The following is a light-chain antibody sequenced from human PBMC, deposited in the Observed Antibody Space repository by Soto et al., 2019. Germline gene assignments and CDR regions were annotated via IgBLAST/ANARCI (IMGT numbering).Light chain of an antibody. CDR2: VDT. CDR3: QSADSSGTHQV. J-gene: IGLJ3*02. Sequence: SYELTQPPSVSVSPGQTARITCSGDALPDQYTYWCQQKPGQAPVLIIYVDTERPSGIPERFSGSSSGTTATLTISGVQAEDEADYHCQSADSSGTHQVFGGGTKLTVL. CDR1: ALPDQY. V-gene: IGLV3-25*03.